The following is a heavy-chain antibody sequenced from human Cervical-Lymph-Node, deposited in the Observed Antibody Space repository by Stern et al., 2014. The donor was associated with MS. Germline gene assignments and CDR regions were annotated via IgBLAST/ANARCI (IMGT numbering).Heavy chain of an antibody. CDR2: IWYDGSNR. J-gene: IGHJ1*01. V-gene: IGHV3-33*01. CDR1: GFTFSSSG. CDR3: AREGGNTAEYFQH. Sequence: VQLVESGGGVVQPGRSLRLSWAASGFTFSSSGMHWVRQAPGKGLEWLAIIWYDGSNRYYADSVKGRFTISRDNSKNTLYLQMNSLRADDTAVYYCAREGGNTAEYFQHWGQGTLVTVSS. D-gene: IGHD4-23*01.